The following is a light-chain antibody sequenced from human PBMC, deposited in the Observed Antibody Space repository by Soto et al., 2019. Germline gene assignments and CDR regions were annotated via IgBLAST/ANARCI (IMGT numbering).Light chain of an antibody. Sequence: EIVLTQSPGTLSLSPGERAALSCRASQSVNSNYLAWYQQKPGQAPRLLIYGGSIRATGIPDRFSGSGSGADFTLTISRLEPEDSAVYYCQHYDRSFTFGPGPKVDI. CDR1: QSVNSNY. V-gene: IGKV3-20*01. J-gene: IGKJ3*01. CDR2: GGS. CDR3: QHYDRSFT.